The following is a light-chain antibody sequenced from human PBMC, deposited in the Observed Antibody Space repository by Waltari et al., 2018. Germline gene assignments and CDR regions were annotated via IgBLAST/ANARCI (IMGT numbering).Light chain of an antibody. J-gene: IGLJ2*01. CDR3: SSYTSSSTFVI. CDR2: GVS. CDR1: STDIGDYHN. Sequence: QSALTQPASVSGSPGQSSTISFTGPSTDIGDYHNVPWYQPHPGGAPKVVIYGVSNRPSGVSNRFSGSKSGNTASLTISGLQPEDEADYYCSSYTSSSTFVIFGGGTKLTVL. V-gene: IGLV2-14*03.